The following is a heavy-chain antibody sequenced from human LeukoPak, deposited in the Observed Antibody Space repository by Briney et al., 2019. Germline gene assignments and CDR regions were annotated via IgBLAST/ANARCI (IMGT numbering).Heavy chain of an antibody. CDR2: ISYDGSNK. CDR3: AKGSGAARPYYLDY. V-gene: IGHV3-30-3*01. Sequence: GGSLRLSYAASGFTFSSYAMHWVRQAPGKGLEWVAVISYDGSNKYYADSVKGRFTISRDNSKNTLYLQMNSLRAEDTAVYYCAKGSGAARPYYLDYWGRGTLVTVSS. CDR1: GFTFSSYA. D-gene: IGHD6-6*01. J-gene: IGHJ4*02.